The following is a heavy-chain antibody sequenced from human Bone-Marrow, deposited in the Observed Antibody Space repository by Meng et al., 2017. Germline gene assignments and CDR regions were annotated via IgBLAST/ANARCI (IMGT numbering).Heavy chain of an antibody. D-gene: IGHD3-10*01. V-gene: IGHV1-2*02. CDR1: GFTFTDYF. CDR3: ARVEAFGDFGFDY. Sequence: ASVKVSCKASGFTFTDYFIHWVRQAPGQGLEWMGWINPNTGGTDYAQKFQGRVTMTRDTSISAAYMELSGLRSDDTAVFYCARVEAFGDFGFDYWGQGTLVTV. J-gene: IGHJ4*02. CDR2: INPNTGGT.